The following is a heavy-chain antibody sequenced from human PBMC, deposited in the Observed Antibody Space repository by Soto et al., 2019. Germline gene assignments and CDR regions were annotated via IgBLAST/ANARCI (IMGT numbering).Heavy chain of an antibody. J-gene: IGHJ6*02. V-gene: IGHV1-3*01. CDR2: INVDNGNT. CDR1: GYTFTTYA. Sequence: QIQLVQSGADVRKPGASVKVSCTASGYTFTTYAMHWVRQAPGQRPEWMGWINVDNGNTKYSQNFQGRVTITRDTSASTVYMELSGLTYGDTGVYFCARDGRYRYGSYSHYGMDVWGQGTTVIVSS. D-gene: IGHD3-16*02. CDR3: ARDGRYRYGSYSHYGMDV.